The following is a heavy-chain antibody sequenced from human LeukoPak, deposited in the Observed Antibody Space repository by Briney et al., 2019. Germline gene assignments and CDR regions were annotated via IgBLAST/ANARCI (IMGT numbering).Heavy chain of an antibody. Sequence: PGGSLRPSCAASGFKFDEHAMYWVRQAPGKGLEWVSLISGDGATTSYADSVKGRFTITRDNSGNSLNLQMKSLTSEDTALYYCAKARRSGTHYSDFDFWGQGILVTV. V-gene: IGHV3-43*02. J-gene: IGHJ4*02. CDR3: AKARRSGTHYSDFDF. CDR1: GFKFDEHA. CDR2: ISGDGATT. D-gene: IGHD1-26*01.